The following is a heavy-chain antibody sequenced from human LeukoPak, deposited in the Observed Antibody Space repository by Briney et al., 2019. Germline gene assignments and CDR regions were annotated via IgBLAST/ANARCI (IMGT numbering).Heavy chain of an antibody. Sequence: VGSLRLSCAASGFTLSSYGMHWVRQAPGKGLEWVAFIRYDGSNKYYADSVKGRFAISRDNSKNTLYLQMNSLRAEDTAVYYCATSFLGEDAFDIWGQGTMVTVSS. CDR2: IRYDGSNK. V-gene: IGHV3-30*02. CDR1: GFTLSSYG. D-gene: IGHD3-10*01. CDR3: ATSFLGEDAFDI. J-gene: IGHJ3*02.